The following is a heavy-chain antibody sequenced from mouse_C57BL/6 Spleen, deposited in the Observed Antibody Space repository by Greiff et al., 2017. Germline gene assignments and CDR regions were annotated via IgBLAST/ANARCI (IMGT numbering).Heavy chain of an antibody. J-gene: IGHJ4*01. CDR2: ISSGGSYT. CDR3: ARRLDGYPYYAMDY. V-gene: IGHV5-6*02. Sequence: EVKLMESGGDLVKPGGSLKLSCAASGFTFSSYGMSWVRQTPDKRLEWVATISSGGSYTYYPDSVKGRFTISRDNAKNTLYLQMSSLKSEDTAMYYCARRLDGYPYYAMDYWGQGTSVTVSS. CDR1: GFTFSSYG. D-gene: IGHD2-3*01.